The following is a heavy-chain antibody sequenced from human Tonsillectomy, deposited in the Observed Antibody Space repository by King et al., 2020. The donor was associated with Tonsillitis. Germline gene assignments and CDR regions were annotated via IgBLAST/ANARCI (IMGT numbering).Heavy chain of an antibody. Sequence: VQLQQWGAGLLKPSETLSLTCAVYGESFSDYYWSWIRQPPGKGLEWIGEINHSGSTNYNPSLKSRVTISLDTSKNQFSLNLSSVTAADTAVYYCARGPVLRFLEWLSNWFDPWGQGTLVTVSS. V-gene: IGHV4-34*01. CDR1: GESFSDYY. D-gene: IGHD3-3*01. CDR2: INHSGST. J-gene: IGHJ5*02. CDR3: ARGPVLRFLEWLSNWFDP.